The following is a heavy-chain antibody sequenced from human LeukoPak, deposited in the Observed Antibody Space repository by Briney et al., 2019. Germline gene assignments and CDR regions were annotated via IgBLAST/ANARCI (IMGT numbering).Heavy chain of an antibody. CDR1: GGTFSSYA. CDR2: IIPIFGTA. V-gene: IGHV1-69*05. Sequence: SVKVSGKXSGGTFSSYAISWVRQAPGQGLEWMGRIIPIFGTANYAQKFQGRVTITTDESTSTAYMELSSLRSEDTAVYYCARGDVRKDGYRFDYWGQGTLVTVSS. CDR3: ARGDVRKDGYRFDY. D-gene: IGHD5-24*01. J-gene: IGHJ4*02.